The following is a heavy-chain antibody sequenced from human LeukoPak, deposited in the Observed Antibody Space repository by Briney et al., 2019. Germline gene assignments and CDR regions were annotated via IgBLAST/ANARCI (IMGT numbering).Heavy chain of an antibody. CDR3: ATVVLPNGGYWDPPGY. D-gene: IGHD3-22*01. Sequence: ASVKFSCKVSGYTLTELSMHWVRQAPGKGLEWMGGFDPEDGETIYAQRFQGRVTMTEDTSTDTAYMELSSLRSEDTAVYYCATVVLPNGGYWDPPGYWGQGTLVTVSS. J-gene: IGHJ4*02. CDR1: GYTLTELS. CDR2: FDPEDGET. V-gene: IGHV1-24*01.